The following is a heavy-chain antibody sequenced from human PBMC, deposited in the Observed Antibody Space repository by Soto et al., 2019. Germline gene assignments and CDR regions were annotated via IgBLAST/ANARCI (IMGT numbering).Heavy chain of an antibody. V-gene: IGHV4-31*03. J-gene: IGHJ4*02. CDR2: IYYSGST. CDR1: GGSISSGGYY. D-gene: IGHD5-12*01. Sequence: SETLSLTCTVSGGSISSGGYYWSWIRQHPGKGLEWIGYIYYSGSTYYNPSLKSRVTISVDTSKNQFSLKLSSVTAADAAVYYCARGLDPPDIVATIPSYYFDYWGQGTLVTVSS. CDR3: ARGLDPPDIVATIPSYYFDY.